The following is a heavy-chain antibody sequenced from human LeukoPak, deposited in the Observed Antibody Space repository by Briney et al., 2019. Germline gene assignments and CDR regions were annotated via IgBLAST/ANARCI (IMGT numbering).Heavy chain of an antibody. Sequence: GGSLRLSCAASGFTFSTYWMHSVRQAPGKGLVWVSRIKSDGSSIMYADSVRGRFTISRDNAKNTLYLQMNSLRAEDTAVYYCGRDLDYGGRSNFDHWGQGTLVTVSS. CDR1: GFTFSTYW. CDR3: GRDLDYGGRSNFDH. D-gene: IGHD4-23*01. J-gene: IGHJ4*02. CDR2: IKSDGSSI. V-gene: IGHV3-74*03.